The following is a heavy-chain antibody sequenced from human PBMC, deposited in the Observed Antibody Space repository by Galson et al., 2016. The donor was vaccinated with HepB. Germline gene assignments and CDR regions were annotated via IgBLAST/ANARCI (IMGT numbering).Heavy chain of an antibody. CDR1: GFTFSGYG. V-gene: IGHV3-30*03. D-gene: IGHD2/OR15-2a*01. CDR3: ARRHEYCPPVGCSVDY. J-gene: IGHJ4*02. Sequence: SLRLSCAASGFTFSGYGMHWVRQAPGKGLEWVAADSMDGRRKFYADSVKGRLTISRDNSNNMLFLQMSSLTEDETAVYYCARRHEYCPPVGCSVDYWGQGTLVSVSS. CDR2: DSMDGRRK.